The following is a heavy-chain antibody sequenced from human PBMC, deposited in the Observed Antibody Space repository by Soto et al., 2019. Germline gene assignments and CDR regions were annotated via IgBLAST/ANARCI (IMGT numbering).Heavy chain of an antibody. CDR3: ARGPLDLGGATTFDY. V-gene: IGHV4-34*01. D-gene: IGHD1-26*01. J-gene: IGHJ4*02. CDR1: GGSFSDYI. Sequence: SETLSLTCDVYGGSFSDYIWTWIRQTPGKGLQWIGQINYSGSTYYNPSLKSRVTISVDTSNNQFSLKLSSVTAADTAVYYCARGPLDLGGATTFDYWGQGTLVTVSS. CDR2: INYSGST.